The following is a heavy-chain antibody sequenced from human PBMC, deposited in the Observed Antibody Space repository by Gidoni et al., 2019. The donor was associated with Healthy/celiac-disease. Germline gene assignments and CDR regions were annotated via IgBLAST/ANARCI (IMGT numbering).Heavy chain of an antibody. V-gene: IGHV4-39*01. J-gene: IGHJ4*02. CDR1: GGSISSSSYY. CDR2: IYYSGST. Sequence: QLQLQESRPGLVKPSETLSLTCTVSGGSISSSSYYWGWIRQPPGKGLEWIGSIYYSGSTDYNPSLKSRVTISVDTSKNQFSLKLSSVTAADTAVYYCVVLGELQADYWGQGTLVTVSS. CDR3: VVLGELQADY. D-gene: IGHD3-16*01.